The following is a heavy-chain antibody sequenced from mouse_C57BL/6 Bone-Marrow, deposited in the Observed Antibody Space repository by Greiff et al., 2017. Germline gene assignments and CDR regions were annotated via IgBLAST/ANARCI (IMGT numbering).Heavy chain of an antibody. CDR2: IYPRSGNT. CDR1: GYTFTSYG. V-gene: IGHV1-81*01. CDR3: ARGAQLGLRTWFAY. D-gene: IGHD3-1*01. J-gene: IGHJ3*01. Sequence: VQLQQSGAELARPGASVKLSCKASGYTFTSYGISWVKQRTGQGLEWIGEIYPRSGNTYYNEKFKGKVTLTADKSSSTAYMELRSLTSEDSAVYFCARGAQLGLRTWFAYWGQGTLVTVSA.